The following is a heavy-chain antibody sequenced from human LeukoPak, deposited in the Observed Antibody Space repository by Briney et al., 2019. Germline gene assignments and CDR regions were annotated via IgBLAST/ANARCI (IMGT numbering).Heavy chain of an antibody. CDR2: MSSSGIS. CDR3: ARGAGPPWFDP. Sequence: SETLSLTCTVSAGSITGYNWTWIRQRAGKGLEWIGRMSSSGISTYSPSLKSRVTISIDTSRNQFSMNLNSVTAADTAVYYCARGAGPPWFDPWGQGTLVTVSS. J-gene: IGHJ5*02. D-gene: IGHD6-19*01. V-gene: IGHV4-4*07. CDR1: AGSITGYN.